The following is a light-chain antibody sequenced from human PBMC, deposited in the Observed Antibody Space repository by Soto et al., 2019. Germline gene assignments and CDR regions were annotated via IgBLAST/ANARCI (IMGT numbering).Light chain of an antibody. CDR1: QSVSTY. CDR3: QQYYSYWT. J-gene: IGKJ1*01. CDR2: DAS. Sequence: IQMTQSPSSLSSSFGDRVTITCRASQSVSTYLNWYSQKSGGAPKLLIFDASTLENGVPARFSGSRSGPVFSLTIRSMKPDDFATYYCQQYYSYWTFGQGTKVDIK. V-gene: IGKV1-5*01.